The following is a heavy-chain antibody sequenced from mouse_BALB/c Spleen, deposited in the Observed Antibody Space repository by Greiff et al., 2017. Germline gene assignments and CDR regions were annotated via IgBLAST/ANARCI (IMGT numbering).Heavy chain of an antibody. D-gene: IGHD1-1*02. CDR2: ITRNGGST. Sequence: EVQGVESGGGLVQPGGSLKLSCAASGFTFSSYGMSWVRQTPDKRLELVATITRNGGSTSYPDSVKGRFTISRDNAKNSLYLQLSSLKSEDTAMYYCARIYYGRDYWGQGTTVTVSS. J-gene: IGHJ2*01. CDR1: GFTFSSYG. V-gene: IGHV5-6-3*01. CDR3: ARIYYGRDY.